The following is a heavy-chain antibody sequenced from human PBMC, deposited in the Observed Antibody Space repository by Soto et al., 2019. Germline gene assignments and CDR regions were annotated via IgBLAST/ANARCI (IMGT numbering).Heavy chain of an antibody. J-gene: IGHJ6*02. CDR2: TYYRSKWYN. D-gene: IGHD3-3*01. CDR3: ARVRYDFWTGSTYYYAMDV. V-gene: IGHV6-1*01. Sequence: PSQTLSLTCAISGDSVSSNSAAWNWIRQSPSRGLEWLGRTYYRSKWYNDYAVSVKSRITINPDTSKNQFSLQPNSVTPEDTAVYYCARVRYDFWTGSTYYYAMDVWGQGTTVTVS. CDR1: GDSVSSNSAA.